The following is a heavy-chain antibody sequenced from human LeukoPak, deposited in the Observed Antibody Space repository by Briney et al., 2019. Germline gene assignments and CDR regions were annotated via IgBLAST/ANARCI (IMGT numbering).Heavy chain of an antibody. CDR1: GGSISSSSYY. CDR2: IYYSGST. Sequence: SETLSLTCTVSGGSISSSSYYWGWIRQPPGKGLEWIGSIYYSGSTYYNPSLKSRVTISVDTSKNQFSLKLSSVTAADTAVYYCARGRLRYFDWLLSSYFDYWGQGTLVTVSS. J-gene: IGHJ4*02. V-gene: IGHV4-39*07. D-gene: IGHD3-9*01. CDR3: ARGRLRYFDWLLSSYFDY.